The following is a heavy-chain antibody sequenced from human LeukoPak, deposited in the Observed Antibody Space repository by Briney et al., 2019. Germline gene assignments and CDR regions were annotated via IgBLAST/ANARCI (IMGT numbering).Heavy chain of an antibody. D-gene: IGHD2-15*01. CDR3: TTEEIVVVVAANLGAFDI. V-gene: IGHV3-15*01. J-gene: IGHJ3*02. Sequence: AGGSLRLSCAASGFTFSNAWMSWVRQAPGKGLEWVGRIKSKTDGGTTDYAAPVKGRFTISRDDSKNTPYLQMSSLRIEDTAVYYCTTEEIVVVVAANLGAFDIWGQGTMVTVSS. CDR2: IKSKTDGGTT. CDR1: GFTFSNAW.